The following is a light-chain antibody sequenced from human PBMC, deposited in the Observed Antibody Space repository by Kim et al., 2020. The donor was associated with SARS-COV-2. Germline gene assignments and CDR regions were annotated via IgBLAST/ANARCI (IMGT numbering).Light chain of an antibody. CDR1: SLRSYY. CDR3: NSRDSNDNVL. CDR2: GKN. V-gene: IGLV3-19*01. Sequence: SSELTQDPAVSVALGQTVRITCQGDSLRSYYATWYQQKPGQAPIVVIYGKNNRPSGLPDRFSGSSSGDTASLTITGTQAGDEADYYCNSRDSNDNVLFGG. J-gene: IGLJ2*01.